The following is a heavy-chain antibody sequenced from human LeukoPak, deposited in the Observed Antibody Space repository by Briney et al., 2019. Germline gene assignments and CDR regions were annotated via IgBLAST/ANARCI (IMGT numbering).Heavy chain of an antibody. D-gene: IGHD5-18*01. V-gene: IGHV1-8*01. CDR1: GYTFTSYD. J-gene: IGHJ4*02. CDR3: ARGGRSYVDFDY. Sequence: GASVKVSCKASGYTFTSYDINWVRQATGQGLEWMGWMNPNSGNTGYAQKFQGRVTMTRNTSISTAYMELSSLGSEDTAVYYCARGGRSYVDFDYWGQGTLVTVSS. CDR2: MNPNSGNT.